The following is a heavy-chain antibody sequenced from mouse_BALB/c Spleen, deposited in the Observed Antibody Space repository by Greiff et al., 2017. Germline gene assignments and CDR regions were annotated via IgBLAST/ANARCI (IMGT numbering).Heavy chain of an antibody. J-gene: IGHJ3*01. CDR2: ISDGGSYT. D-gene: IGHD2-1*01. CDR1: GFTFSDYY. V-gene: IGHV5-4*02. Sequence: DVKLVESGGGLVKPGGSLKLSCAASGFTFSDYYMYWVRQTPEKRLEWVATISDGGSYTYYPDSVKGRFTISRDNAKNNLYLQMSSLKSEDTAMYYCARDDYYGPVAWFAYWGQGTLVTVSA. CDR3: ARDDYYGPVAWFAY.